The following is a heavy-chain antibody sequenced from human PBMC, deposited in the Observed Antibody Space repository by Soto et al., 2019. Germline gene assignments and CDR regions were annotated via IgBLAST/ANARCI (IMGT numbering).Heavy chain of an antibody. CDR1: GGVIPNYY. Sequence: PSETLSLTCSVSGGVIPNYYGNWIRQTPGKGLEWIGYIYHTGSTSKNPSLKSRVTLSVDTSKNKLTLNLTSVTAADTAIYYCARSVNRGYSYGYGHWGQGTLVTVSS. D-gene: IGHD5-18*01. CDR2: IYHTGST. J-gene: IGHJ4*02. V-gene: IGHV4-59*01. CDR3: ARSVNRGYSYGYGH.